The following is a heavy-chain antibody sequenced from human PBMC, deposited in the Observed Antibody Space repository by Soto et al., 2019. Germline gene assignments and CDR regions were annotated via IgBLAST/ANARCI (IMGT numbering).Heavy chain of an antibody. CDR1: GFTFSSYS. CDR2: ISSSSSYI. J-gene: IGHJ3*02. V-gene: IGHV3-21*01. CDR3: AREKITIFGVVIPFDAFDI. D-gene: IGHD3-3*01. Sequence: NPGGSLRLSCASSGFTFSSYSMNWVRQAPGKGLEWVSSISSSSSYIYYADSVKGRFTISRDNAKNSLYLQMNSLRAEDTAVYYCAREKITIFGVVIPFDAFDIWGQGTMVTVSS.